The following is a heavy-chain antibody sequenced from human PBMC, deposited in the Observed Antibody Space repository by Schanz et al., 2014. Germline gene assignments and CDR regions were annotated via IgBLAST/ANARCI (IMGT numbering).Heavy chain of an antibody. Sequence: EVQLVESGGGLVQPGGSLRLSCAASGFTFSTYAMTWVRQAPGKGLEWVSSISAGGTNTYYADSVKGRFTISRDNSKNTLYLQMNSLRAEDTAVYYCARCEDYWGQGTLVTVSS. CDR3: ARCEDY. J-gene: IGHJ4*02. CDR1: GFTFSTYA. V-gene: IGHV3-23*04. CDR2: ISAGGTNT.